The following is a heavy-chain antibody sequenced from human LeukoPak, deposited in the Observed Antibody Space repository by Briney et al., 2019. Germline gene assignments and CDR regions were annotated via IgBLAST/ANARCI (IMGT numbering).Heavy chain of an antibody. CDR2: ISGSGGST. CDR3: AKSAVTAIRRFDY. J-gene: IGHJ4*02. V-gene: IGHV3-23*01. D-gene: IGHD2-21*02. Sequence: GGSLRLSCAASGFSFSDAWMSWVRQAPGKGLEWVSAISGSGGSTYYADSVKGRFTISRDNSKNTLYLQMNSLRAEDTAVYYCAKSAVTAIRRFDYWGQGTLVTVSS. CDR1: GFSFSDAW.